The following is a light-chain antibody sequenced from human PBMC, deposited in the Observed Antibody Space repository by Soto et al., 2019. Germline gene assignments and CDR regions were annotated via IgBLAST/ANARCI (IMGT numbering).Light chain of an antibody. CDR3: QQYDSYPWT. CDR2: RAS. J-gene: IGKJ1*01. CDR1: QSISTW. Sequence: DIQMSQFPSSLSASVGDRVTITCRASQSISTWLAWFQQKPGKAPKLLIYRASSLLGGAPSRFSGSGSGTEFTLTISSLQPDDFATYYCQQYDSYPWTFGQGTKVDIK. V-gene: IGKV1-5*03.